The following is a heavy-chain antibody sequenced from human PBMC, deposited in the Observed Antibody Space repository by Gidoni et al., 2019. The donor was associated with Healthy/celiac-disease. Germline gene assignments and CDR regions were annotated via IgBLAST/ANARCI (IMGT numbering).Heavy chain of an antibody. Sequence: EVQLLESGGGLVQPGGSLRLSCSASVTFSSYAMHWVRQAPGKGLEWVSAISGSGGSTYYADSVKGRFTISRDNSKNTLYLQMNSLRAEDTAVYYCAKVPKGYCSGGSCYFNWFDPWGQGTLVTVSS. V-gene: IGHV3-23*01. CDR3: AKVPKGYCSGGSCYFNWFDP. CDR1: VTFSSYA. J-gene: IGHJ5*02. D-gene: IGHD2-15*01. CDR2: ISGSGGST.